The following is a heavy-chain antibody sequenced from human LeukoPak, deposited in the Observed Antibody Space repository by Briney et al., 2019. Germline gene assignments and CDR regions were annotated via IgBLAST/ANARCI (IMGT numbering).Heavy chain of an antibody. CDR1: GFTFTTYE. CDR2: ITSSGDIK. Sequence: PGGSLRLSCATSGFTFTTYEMNWDRQAPGKGLEWVSYITSSGDIKTYADPVKGRFTMSRDDAKNSVYLQMNSLRPEDTAVYYCARDIYGDEDFDYWGQGTLVSVSS. J-gene: IGHJ4*02. D-gene: IGHD3-10*01. V-gene: IGHV3-48*03. CDR3: ARDIYGDEDFDY.